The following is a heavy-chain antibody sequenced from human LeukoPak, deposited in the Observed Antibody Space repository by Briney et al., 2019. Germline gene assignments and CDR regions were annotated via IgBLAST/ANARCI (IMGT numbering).Heavy chain of an antibody. V-gene: IGHV3-23*01. Sequence: GSLRLSCAASGFTFTHYAMSWVRQAPGKGLEWVSSISSSGGSTYYADSVKGRFTISRDGSKNTLYVQMNSLRAEDTAVYYCAKVRTGHYFDYWGQGTLVTVSS. D-gene: IGHD3/OR15-3a*01. CDR1: GFTFTHYA. J-gene: IGHJ4*02. CDR3: AKVRTGHYFDY. CDR2: ISSSGGST.